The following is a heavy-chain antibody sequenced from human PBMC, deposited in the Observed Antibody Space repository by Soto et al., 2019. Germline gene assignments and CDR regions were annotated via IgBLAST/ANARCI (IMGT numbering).Heavy chain of an antibody. V-gene: IGHV3-64*01. J-gene: IGHJ2*01. D-gene: IGHD6-19*01. CDR3: ASVVVRTGWHWYFDL. CDR1: GFTFSSYA. CDR2: ISSNGGST. Sequence: EVQLVESGGGLVQPGGSLRLSCEASGFTFSSYAMHWVRQAPGKGLEYVSAISSNGGSTYYANSVKGRFTISRDNSKNTLYLQMGSLRAEDMAVYYCASVVVRTGWHWYFDLWGRGTLVTVSS.